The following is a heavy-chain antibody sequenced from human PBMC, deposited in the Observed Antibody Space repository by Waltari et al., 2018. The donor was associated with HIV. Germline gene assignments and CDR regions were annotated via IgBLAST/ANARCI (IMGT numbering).Heavy chain of an antibody. V-gene: IGHV1-69*01. CDR3: ARHDYGGNQPASWYFDL. J-gene: IGHJ2*01. Sequence: QVQLVQSGAEVKKPGSSVKVSCTASGGTFGSYAISWVRQAPGQGLEWMGGIIPIFGTANYAQKFQGRVTITADESTSTAYMELSSLRSEDTAVYYCARHDYGGNQPASWYFDLWGRGTLVTVSS. CDR1: GGTFGSYA. D-gene: IGHD4-17*01. CDR2: IIPIFGTA.